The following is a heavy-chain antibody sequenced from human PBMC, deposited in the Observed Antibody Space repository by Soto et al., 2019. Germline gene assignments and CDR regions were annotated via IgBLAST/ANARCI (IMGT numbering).Heavy chain of an antibody. J-gene: IGHJ3*02. CDR3: AKTRSEEWFGLSDAFDI. CDR1: GFTFRSYG. D-gene: IGHD3-10*01. Sequence: QVQLVESGGGVVQPGRSLKLSCAASGFTFRSYGMNWVRQAPGKGLEWVAIIYYDGSNKYYADSVKGRFTISRDNSKNTLYLQMNSLSPEDTAVYYCAKTRSEEWFGLSDAFDIWGQGTMVTVSS. CDR2: IYYDGSNK. V-gene: IGHV3-30*18.